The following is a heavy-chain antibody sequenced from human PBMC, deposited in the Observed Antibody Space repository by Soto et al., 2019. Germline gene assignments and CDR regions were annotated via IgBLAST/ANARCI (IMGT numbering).Heavy chain of an antibody. J-gene: IGHJ4*02. V-gene: IGHV3-21*01. Sequence: GGSLRLSCAASVFTFSSYSMNLVRQAPGKGLEWVSSISSSSSYIYYADSVKGRLTISRDNAKNSLYLQMNSLRAEDTAVYYCARDRSYSSGWYDYWGQGTLVTVSS. D-gene: IGHD6-19*01. CDR1: VFTFSSYS. CDR2: ISSSSSYI. CDR3: ARDRSYSSGWYDY.